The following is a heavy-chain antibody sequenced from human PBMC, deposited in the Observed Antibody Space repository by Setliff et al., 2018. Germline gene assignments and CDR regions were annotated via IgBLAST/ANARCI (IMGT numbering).Heavy chain of an antibody. D-gene: IGHD3-3*01. CDR1: GGTFSSYT. Sequence: ASVKVSCKASGGTFSSYTISWVRQAPGQGLEWMGIINPSGGSTSYAQKFQGRVTMTRDTSTSTVYMELSSLRSEDTAVYYCARALQFLEWSNFDYWGQGTLVTVSS. CDR2: INPSGGST. J-gene: IGHJ4*02. CDR3: ARALQFLEWSNFDY. V-gene: IGHV1-46*01.